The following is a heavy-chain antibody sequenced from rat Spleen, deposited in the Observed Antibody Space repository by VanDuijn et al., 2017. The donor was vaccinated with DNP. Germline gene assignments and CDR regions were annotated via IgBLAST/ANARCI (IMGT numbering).Heavy chain of an antibody. V-gene: IGHV5-7*01. J-gene: IGHJ4*01. CDR2: ISNDGSGT. D-gene: IGHD1-2*01. CDR3: ARPIAATGAYVMDA. Sequence: EVQLVESGGGLVQPGKSLKLSCAASGFTFSDYNMAWVRQAPKKGLEWVAIISNDGSGTSYRDSVKGRCIISRDNAKSTLYLQMDSLRSEDTATYYCARPIAATGAYVMDAWGQGTSVTVSS. CDR1: GFTFSDYN.